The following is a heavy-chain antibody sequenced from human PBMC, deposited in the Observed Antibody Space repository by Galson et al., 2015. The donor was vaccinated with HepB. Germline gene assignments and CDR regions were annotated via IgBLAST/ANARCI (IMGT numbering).Heavy chain of an antibody. V-gene: IGHV4-4*02. D-gene: IGHD1-1*01. J-gene: IGHJ3*02. Sequence: SLRLSCAASGFTFSSYGMHWVRQAPGKGLEWIGEIYHSGSTNYNPSLKSRVTISVDKSKNQFSLKLSSVTAADTAVYYCARVQLDDAFDIWGQGTMVTVSS. CDR2: IYHSGST. CDR3: ARVQLDDAFDI. CDR1: GFTFSSYG.